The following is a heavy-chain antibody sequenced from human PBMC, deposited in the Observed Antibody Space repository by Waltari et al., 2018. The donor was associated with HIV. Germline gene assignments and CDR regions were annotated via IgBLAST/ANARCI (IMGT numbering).Heavy chain of an antibody. D-gene: IGHD6-19*01. CDR2: ICVSSYIHT. CDR3: AHQISGQWLTPGH. Sequence: EVQLLESGGGLVQPGESLRLSCAASGFAFNNYAMNWVGQAQGKGLEWVSAICVSSYIHTYYADSVKVLVTVSRDNSKRTVYLQMNSLRVEDTAVYYCAHQISGQWLTPGHWGQGTLVTVSS. CDR1: GFAFNNYA. J-gene: IGHJ4*02. V-gene: IGHV3-23*01.